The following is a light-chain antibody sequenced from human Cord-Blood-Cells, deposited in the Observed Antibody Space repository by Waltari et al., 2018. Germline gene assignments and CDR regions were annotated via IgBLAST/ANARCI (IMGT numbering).Light chain of an antibody. CDR2: YKSDSDK. V-gene: IGLV5-45*02. CDR3: MIWHSSAWV. J-gene: IGLJ3*02. Sequence: QAVLTQPSSLSASPGASASLTCTLRSGINVGTSRIYWYQQKPGSPPQSLLRYKSDSDKQQGSGVPSRFSGSKDASANAGILLISGLQSEDEADYYCMIWHSSAWVFGGGTKLTVL. CDR1: SGINVGTSR.